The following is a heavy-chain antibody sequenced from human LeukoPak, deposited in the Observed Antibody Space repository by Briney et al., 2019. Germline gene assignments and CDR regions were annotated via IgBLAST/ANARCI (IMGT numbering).Heavy chain of an antibody. CDR2: MNPNSGNT. D-gene: IGHD3-3*01. V-gene: IGHV1-8*03. CDR1: GYTLTELS. Sequence: ASVKVSCKVSGYTLTELSMHWVRQATGQGLEWMGWMNPNSGNTGYAQKFQGRVTITRNTSISTAYMELSSLRSEDTAVYYCARGGQGYYDFWSGYYRIFDYWGQGTLVTVSS. CDR3: ARGGQGYYDFWSGYYRIFDY. J-gene: IGHJ4*02.